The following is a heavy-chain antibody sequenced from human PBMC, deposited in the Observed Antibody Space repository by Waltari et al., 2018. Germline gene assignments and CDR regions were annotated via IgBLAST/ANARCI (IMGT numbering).Heavy chain of an antibody. CDR3: ARRLALEGPLSYFDY. CDR2: INQDGSEK. Sequence: QLVANINQDGSEKYYVDSVKGRFTISRDNAKNSLYLQMNSLRAEDTAVFYCARRLALEGPLSYFDYWGQGTLVTVSS. D-gene: IGHD2-21*01. J-gene: IGHJ4*02. V-gene: IGHV3-7*01.